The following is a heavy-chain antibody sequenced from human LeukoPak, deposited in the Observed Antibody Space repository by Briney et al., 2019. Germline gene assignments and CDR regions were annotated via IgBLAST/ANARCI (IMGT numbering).Heavy chain of an antibody. D-gene: IGHD1-26*01. Sequence: PSETLSLTCGVSGGSISGTNWWSWVRQPPGQGLEWIGEISLAGQTNYNPSLNGRFTMSLDKSSNQLSLHLTSVTAADTATYFCSRESGPFCPFGYWGQGTLVTVSS. CDR1: GGSISGTNW. V-gene: IGHV4/OR15-8*02. J-gene: IGHJ4*02. CDR3: SRESGPFCPFGY. CDR2: ISLAGQT.